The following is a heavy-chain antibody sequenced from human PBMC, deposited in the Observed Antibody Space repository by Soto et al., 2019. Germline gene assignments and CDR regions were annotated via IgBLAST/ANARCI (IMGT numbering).Heavy chain of an antibody. V-gene: IGHV3-30*03. D-gene: IGHD2-21*01. J-gene: IGHJ5*02. CDR1: GFTFNIYG. CDR2: ISYDGSNQ. Sequence: GGSLRLSCAASGFTFNIYGMHWVRQAPDKGLEWAALISYDGSNQYYADSVKGRFTISRDNSKNTLFLQMNSLRADDTAVYFCASSKYDVVAGSVWFDPWGQGTLVTVSS. CDR3: ASSKYDVVAGSVWFDP.